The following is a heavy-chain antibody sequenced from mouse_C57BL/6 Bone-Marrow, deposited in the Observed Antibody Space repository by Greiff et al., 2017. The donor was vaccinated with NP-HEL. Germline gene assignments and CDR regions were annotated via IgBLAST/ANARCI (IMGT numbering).Heavy chain of an antibody. CDR2: ISSGGSYT. D-gene: IGHD1-1*01. V-gene: IGHV5-6*02. J-gene: IGHJ3*01. Sequence: DVKLVESGGDLVKPGGSLKLSCAASGFSFSSYGMSWVRQTPDKRLEWVATISSGGSYTYYPDSVTGRFTISSDNAKNTLYRQMSSLKSEDTAMYYCESHYGSSPFAYWGQGTLVTVSA. CDR3: ESHYGSSPFAY. CDR1: GFSFSSYG.